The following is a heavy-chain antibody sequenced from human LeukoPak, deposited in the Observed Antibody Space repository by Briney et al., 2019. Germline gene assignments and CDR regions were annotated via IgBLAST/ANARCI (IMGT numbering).Heavy chain of an antibody. V-gene: IGHV1-2*02. D-gene: IGHD6-13*01. CDR3: ATQQLVRFVLRFQH. J-gene: IGHJ1*01. CDR2: INPNSGGT. Sequence: ASVKVSCKASGYTFTVYYMHWVRQAPGQGLEWMGWINPNSGGTNYAQKFQGRVTMTEDTSTNTAYMELSSLRSEDTAVYYCATQQLVRFVLRFQHWGQGTPVTVSS. CDR1: GYTFTVYY.